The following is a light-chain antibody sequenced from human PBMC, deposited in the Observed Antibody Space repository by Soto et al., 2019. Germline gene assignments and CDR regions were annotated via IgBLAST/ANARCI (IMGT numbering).Light chain of an antibody. CDR1: ESLLHSNGNND. V-gene: IGKV2-28*01. CDR2: LGS. Sequence: DIVMTQSPLSLPVTPGEPASISCRSSESLLHSNGNNDLDWYLQKPGQSPQLLIYLGSTRAPGGPDRFSGSGSGTDFTLKISRVEAEDVGVYYCMQALQTRWTFGQGTKVEIK. CDR3: MQALQTRWT. J-gene: IGKJ1*01.